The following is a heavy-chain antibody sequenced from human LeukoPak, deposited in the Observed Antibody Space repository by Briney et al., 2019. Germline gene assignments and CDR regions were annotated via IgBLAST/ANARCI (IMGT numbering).Heavy chain of an antibody. CDR1: GFTFSGYW. CDR3: AREIDYYDSSGYYENNAFDI. J-gene: IGHJ3*02. V-gene: IGHV3-74*01. CDR2: INSDGSST. Sequence: PGGSLRLSCAASGFTFSGYWMHWVRQAPGKGLVWVSRINSDGSSTSYAGSVKGRFTISRDNAKNTLYLQMNSLRAEDTAVYYCAREIDYYDSSGYYENNAFDIWGQGTMVTVSS. D-gene: IGHD3-22*01.